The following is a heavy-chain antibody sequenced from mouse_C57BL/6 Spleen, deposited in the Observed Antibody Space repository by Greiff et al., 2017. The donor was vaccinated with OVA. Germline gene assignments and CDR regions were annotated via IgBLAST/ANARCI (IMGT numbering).Heavy chain of an antibody. CDR1: GFNIKDDY. J-gene: IGHJ1*03. D-gene: IGHD1-1*01. CDR2: IDPENGDT. V-gene: IGHV14-4*01. CDR3: IPITTVVDWYFDV. Sequence: VQLKQSGAELVRPGASVKLSCTASGFNIKDDYMHWVKQRPEQGLEWIGWIDPENGDTEYASEFQGKATITADTSSNTAYLQLSSLTSEDTAVYYCIPITTVVDWYFDVWGTGTTVTGSS.